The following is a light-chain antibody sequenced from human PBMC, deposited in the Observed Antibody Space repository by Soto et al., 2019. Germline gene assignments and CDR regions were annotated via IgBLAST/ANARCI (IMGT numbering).Light chain of an antibody. CDR3: CSYAGSSTWV. V-gene: IGLV2-23*01. Sequence: QSVLTQPASVSGSPGQSITISCTGTSSDVGSYNLVSWYQQHPGKAPKLMIYEDSKRPSGVSHPFSGSKSGNTASLTISGLQAEDEADYYCCSYAGSSTWVFGGGTKLTVL. CDR1: SSDVGSYNL. CDR2: EDS. J-gene: IGLJ3*02.